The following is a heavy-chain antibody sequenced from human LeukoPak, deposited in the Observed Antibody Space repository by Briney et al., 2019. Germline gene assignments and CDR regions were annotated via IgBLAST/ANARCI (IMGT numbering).Heavy chain of an antibody. V-gene: IGHV3-48*03. CDR1: GFTFRSYE. D-gene: IGHD3-10*01. Sequence: GGSLRLSCAASGFTFRSYEMNWVRQAPGKGLEWVSYISSSGSTIYYADSVKGRFTISRDNAKNSLYLQMNSLRAEDTAVYYCASHIFSYYYGSGSYRDYWGQGTLVTVSS. J-gene: IGHJ4*02. CDR3: ASHIFSYYYGSGSYRDY. CDR2: ISSSGSTI.